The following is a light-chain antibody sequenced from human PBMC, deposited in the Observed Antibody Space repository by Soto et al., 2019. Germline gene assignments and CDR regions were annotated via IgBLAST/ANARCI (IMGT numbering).Light chain of an antibody. CDR2: SNY. V-gene: IGLV1-44*01. Sequence: QSVLTQPPSASGTPGQRVTISCSGSNSNIGSNPVHWYQQFPGTAPKVLIYSNYQRPSGVPDRFSGSKSGTSASLANSGLQSEDEADYYCAAWDDRLSDLLFGGGTKVTVL. CDR1: NSNIGSNP. J-gene: IGLJ2*01. CDR3: AAWDDRLSDLL.